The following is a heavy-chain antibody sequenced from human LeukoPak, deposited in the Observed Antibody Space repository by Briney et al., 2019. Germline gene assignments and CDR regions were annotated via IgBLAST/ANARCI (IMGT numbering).Heavy chain of an antibody. D-gene: IGHD3-10*01. V-gene: IGHV4-59*01. CDR3: ARDNYYGSGSYLDP. CDR2: VSHSGTT. CDR1: GGSISNYY. Sequence: SETLSLTCTVSGGSISNYYWSWIRQPPGKGLEWIGYVSHSGTTNYNPSLKSRVTISVDTSKNQFSLKLSSVTAADTAVYYCARDNYYGSGSYLDPWGQGTLVTVSS. J-gene: IGHJ5*02.